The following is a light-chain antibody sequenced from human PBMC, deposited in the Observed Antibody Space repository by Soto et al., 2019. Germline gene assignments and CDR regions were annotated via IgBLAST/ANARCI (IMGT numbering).Light chain of an antibody. J-gene: IGLJ3*02. CDR2: GNS. CDR1: SSNIGAGYD. V-gene: IGLV1-40*01. Sequence: QSVLPQPPSVSGAPGQRVTISCTGSSSNIGAGYDVHWYQQLPGTAPKLLIYGNSNRPSGVPDRFSGSKSGTSASPAISGRRAEDEAYYCWQSWDSGLRVVFGAGTEL. CDR3: QSWDSGLRVV.